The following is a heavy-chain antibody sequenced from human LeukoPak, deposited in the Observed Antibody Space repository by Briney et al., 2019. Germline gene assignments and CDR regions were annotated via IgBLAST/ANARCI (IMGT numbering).Heavy chain of an antibody. J-gene: IGHJ4*02. CDR3: AKRGDFWSGYNQNFDY. CDR1: GFTFSSYA. V-gene: IGHV3-23*01. CDR2: ISGSGGST. D-gene: IGHD3-3*01. Sequence: GGSLRLSCAASGFTFSSYAMSWVRQAPGKGLEWVSAISGSGGSTYYADSVKGRFTISRDNSKNTLYLQMNSLRAEDTAVYYCAKRGDFWSGYNQNFDYWGQGTLVTVSS.